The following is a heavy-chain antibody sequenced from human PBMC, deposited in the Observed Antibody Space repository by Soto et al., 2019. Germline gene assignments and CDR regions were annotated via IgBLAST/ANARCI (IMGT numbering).Heavy chain of an antibody. V-gene: IGHV1-46*03. CDR1: GYTFTSYY. CDR2: INPSGGST. J-gene: IGHJ4*02. CDR3: ARDHGDYLFDY. Sequence: QVQLVQSGAEVKKPGASVKVSCKASGYTFTSYYMHWVRQSPGQGLEWMGIINPSGGSTSYAQKFQGRVTMTRDTSTSTVYMELSSLRSEDTAVYYCARDHGDYLFDYWGQGTLVTVSS. D-gene: IGHD4-17*01.